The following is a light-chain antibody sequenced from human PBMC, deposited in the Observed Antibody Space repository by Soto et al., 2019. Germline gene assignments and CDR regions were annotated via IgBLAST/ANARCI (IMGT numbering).Light chain of an antibody. J-gene: IGLJ2*01. CDR3: ETWYTALGTGEVV. V-gene: IGLV1-51*01. CDR1: RSNIGKNF. Sequence: QSVLTQPPSLSAAPGQKVTISCSGARSNIGKNFVSWYQHLPGTAPKLLIYDNSQRPSGIPDRFSGSKSGTSATLGITGLQTGDEADDYCETWYTALGTGEVVFGGGTKLTVL. CDR2: DNS.